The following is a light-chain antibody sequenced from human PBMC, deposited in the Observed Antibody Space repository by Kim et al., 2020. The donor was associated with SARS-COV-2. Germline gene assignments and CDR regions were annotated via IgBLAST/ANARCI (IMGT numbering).Light chain of an antibody. CDR3: HQTNSLRYT. J-gene: IGKJ2*01. Sequence: SVTPKERVTITCRASQSIGSSLHWYQQKPDQSPTLLIKYVSQSISGVPSRFSGSGSGTDFTLTINSLEAEDAAVYYCHQTNSLRYTFGQGTKLEI. CDR2: YVS. V-gene: IGKV6D-21*02. CDR1: QSIGSS.